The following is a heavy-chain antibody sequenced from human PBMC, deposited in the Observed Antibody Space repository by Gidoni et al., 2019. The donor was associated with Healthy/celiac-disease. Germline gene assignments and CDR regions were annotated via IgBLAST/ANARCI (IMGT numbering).Heavy chain of an antibody. D-gene: IGHD3-9*01. V-gene: IGHV3-11*06. CDR2: ISSSSSYT. Sequence: QVQLVESGGGLVKPGGSLRLSCAASGFTFSAYYMSWIRQAPGKGLEWVSYISSSSSYTNYADSVKGRFTISRDNAKNSLYLQMNSLRAEDTAVYYCARVKVSEVLRYFDWLPDYWGQGTLVTVSS. J-gene: IGHJ4*02. CDR3: ARVKVSEVLRYFDWLPDY. CDR1: GFTFSAYY.